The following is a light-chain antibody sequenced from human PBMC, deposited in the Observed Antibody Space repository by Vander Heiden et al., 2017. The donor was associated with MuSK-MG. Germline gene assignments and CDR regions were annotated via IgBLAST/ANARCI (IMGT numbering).Light chain of an antibody. J-gene: IGLJ3*02. CDR1: SSNIGAGCD. CDR2: GNS. V-gene: IGLV1-40*01. CDR3: QSYDSSLRGAV. Sequence: QSVLTQPPSVSGAPGQRVTISCTGSSSNIGAGCDIHWYQQLPGTAPKFLIYGNSNRPSGVPDRFSYSKSGTSASLDITGLQAEDEAYYYGQSYDSSLRGAVFGGGTKLTVL.